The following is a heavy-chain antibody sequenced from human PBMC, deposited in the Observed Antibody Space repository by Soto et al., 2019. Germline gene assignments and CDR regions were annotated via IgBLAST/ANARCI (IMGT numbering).Heavy chain of an antibody. D-gene: IGHD2-15*01. J-gene: IGHJ6*02. CDR3: PRAGCDGGSWYTLVVLRYGMDV. CDR1: GFTFSSYA. V-gene: IGHV3-30-3*01. Sequence: QVQLVESGGGVVQPGRSLRLSCAASGFTFSSYAMHWVRQAPGKGLEWVAVISYDGSNKYYADSVKGRFTISRSNSKNTIHRQMDSLRAENTAVYYCPRAGCDGGSWYTLVVLRYGMDVWGQGTTVTVSS. CDR2: ISYDGSNK.